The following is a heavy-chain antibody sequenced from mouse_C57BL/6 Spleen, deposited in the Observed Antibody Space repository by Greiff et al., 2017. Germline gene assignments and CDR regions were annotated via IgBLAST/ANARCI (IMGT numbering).Heavy chain of an antibody. CDR1: GYTFTSYW. Sequence: QVQLQQPGAELVKPGASVKLSCKASGYTFTSYWMHWVKQRPGQGLEWIGMIHPNSGSTNYNEKFKSKATLTVDKSSSTAYMQLSSLTSEDSAVYYCARSYYSLTGFAYWGQGTLVTVSA. D-gene: IGHD2-12*01. V-gene: IGHV1-64*01. J-gene: IGHJ3*01. CDR3: ARSYYSLTGFAY. CDR2: IHPNSGST.